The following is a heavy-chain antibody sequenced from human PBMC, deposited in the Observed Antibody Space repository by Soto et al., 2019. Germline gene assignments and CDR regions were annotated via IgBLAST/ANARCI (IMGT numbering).Heavy chain of an antibody. V-gene: IGHV1-18*01. J-gene: IGHJ4*02. D-gene: IGHD3-9*01. CDR2: ISAYNGNT. CDR1: VYTFTSYA. Sequence: AASAKVSCKASVYTFTSYAIGWVRRTPGQRLEWMGWISAYNGNTNYAQKLQGRVTMTTDTSTSTAYMELRSLRSDDTAVYYCARANYDISRATDYWGQGTLVTVSS. CDR3: ARANYDISRATDY.